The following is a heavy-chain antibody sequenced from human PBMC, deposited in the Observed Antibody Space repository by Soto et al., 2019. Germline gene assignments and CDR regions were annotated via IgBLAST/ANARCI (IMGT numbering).Heavy chain of an antibody. CDR1: GFTFSSYA. J-gene: IGHJ6*02. V-gene: IGHV3-30-3*01. D-gene: IGHD6-19*01. Sequence: QVQLVESGGGVVQPGRSLRLSCAASGFTFSSYAMHWVRQAPGKGLEWVAVISYDGSNKYYADSVKGRFTISRDNSKNALYLQMNSLRAEDTAVYYCARDGNGAVAGDDYYYYYGMDVWGQGTTVTVSS. CDR2: ISYDGSNK. CDR3: ARDGNGAVAGDDYYYYYGMDV.